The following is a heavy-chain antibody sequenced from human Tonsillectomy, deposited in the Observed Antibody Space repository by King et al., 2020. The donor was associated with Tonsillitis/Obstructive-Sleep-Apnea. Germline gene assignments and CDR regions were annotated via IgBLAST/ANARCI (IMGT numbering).Heavy chain of an antibody. CDR3: TTVEGGYAVF. CDR1: GFTFSNAC. Sequence: VQLVESGGGLVKPGGSLRLSCGASGFTFSNACMTWVRQAPGKGVEWVGRIKCKTDCGTPDYAAPVKGRFTISRDDSKNTLYLQMNSLKTEDTAVYYCTTVEGGYAVFGGQGTLVTVSS. V-gene: IGHV3-15*01. J-gene: IGHJ4*02. D-gene: IGHD5-12*01. CDR2: IKCKTDCGTP.